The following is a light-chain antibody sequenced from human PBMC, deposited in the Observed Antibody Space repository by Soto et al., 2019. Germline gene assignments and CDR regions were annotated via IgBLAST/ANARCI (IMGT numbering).Light chain of an antibody. CDR2: GAS. J-gene: IGKJ1*01. V-gene: IGKV3-15*01. CDR1: QSVSSN. Sequence: EIVMTQSPATLSVSPGERATLSCRASQSVSSNLAWYQQKPGQAPRLLIYGASTRATGIPARLSGSGSGTDVTLTISSLQSEDFAVYYCQQYNNLPQTFGQGTKVEIK. CDR3: QQYNNLPQT.